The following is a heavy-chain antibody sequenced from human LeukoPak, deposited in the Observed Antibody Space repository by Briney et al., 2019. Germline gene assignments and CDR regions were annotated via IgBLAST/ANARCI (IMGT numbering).Heavy chain of an antibody. Sequence: PSETLSLTCTVSGYSISSGYYWGWIRQPPGKGLEWIGSIYHSGSTYYNPSLKSRVTISVDTSKNQFSLKLSSVTAADTAVYYCAREVAYCGGDCYLGYWGQGTLVTVSS. D-gene: IGHD2-21*02. CDR3: AREVAYCGGDCYLGY. CDR2: IYHSGST. J-gene: IGHJ4*02. V-gene: IGHV4-38-2*02. CDR1: GYSISSGYY.